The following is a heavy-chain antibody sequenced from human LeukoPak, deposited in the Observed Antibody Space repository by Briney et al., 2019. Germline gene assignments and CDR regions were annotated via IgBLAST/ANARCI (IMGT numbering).Heavy chain of an antibody. V-gene: IGHV4-4*09. D-gene: IGHD3-3*01. J-gene: IGHJ6*03. CDR3: ARRVVISYYYYYMDV. Sequence: YIYTSGSTNYTPSLKSRVTISVDTSKNQFSLKLSSVTAADTAVYYCARRVVISYYYYYMDVWGKXTTXT. CDR2: IYTSGST.